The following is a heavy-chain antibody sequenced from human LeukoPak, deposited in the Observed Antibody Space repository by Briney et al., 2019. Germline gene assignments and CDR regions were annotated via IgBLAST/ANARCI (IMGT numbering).Heavy chain of an antibody. Sequence: ASVKVSCKASGYTFTGYYMHWVRQAPGQGLEWMGWINPNSGGTNYAQKFQGRVTMTRDTSISTAYMELSRLRSDDTAVYYCARDRGNYDYVWGSYRRPNWFDPWGQGTLVTVSS. D-gene: IGHD3-16*02. J-gene: IGHJ5*02. V-gene: IGHV1-2*02. CDR3: ARDRGNYDYVWGSYRRPNWFDP. CDR1: GYTFTGYY. CDR2: INPNSGGT.